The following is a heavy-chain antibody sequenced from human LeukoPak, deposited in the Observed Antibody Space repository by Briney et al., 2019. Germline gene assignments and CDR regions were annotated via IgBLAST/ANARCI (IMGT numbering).Heavy chain of an antibody. Sequence: GGSLRLSCAASGFTFSSYSMNWVRQAPGKGLEWVSSISSSSSYIYYADSVKGRFSISRDNAKNSLYLQMNSLRAEDTAVYYCARDPGSGIQLWFFWYWGQGTLVTVSS. V-gene: IGHV3-21*01. CDR3: ARDPGSGIQLWFFWY. D-gene: IGHD5-18*01. CDR1: GFTFSSYS. J-gene: IGHJ4*02. CDR2: ISSSSSYI.